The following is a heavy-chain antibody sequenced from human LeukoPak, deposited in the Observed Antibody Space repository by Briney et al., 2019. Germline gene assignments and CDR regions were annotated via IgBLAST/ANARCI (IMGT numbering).Heavy chain of an antibody. Sequence: PGGSLRLSCAASGFTFDDYAMHWVRQAPGKGLEWVSGISWNSGSIGYADSVKGRFTISRDNAKNSLYLQMNSLRAEDTALYYCAKDMAPYSSIPWFDPWGQGTLVTVSS. J-gene: IGHJ5*02. D-gene: IGHD6-13*01. CDR1: GFTFDDYA. CDR2: ISWNSGSI. V-gene: IGHV3-9*01. CDR3: AKDMAPYSSIPWFDP.